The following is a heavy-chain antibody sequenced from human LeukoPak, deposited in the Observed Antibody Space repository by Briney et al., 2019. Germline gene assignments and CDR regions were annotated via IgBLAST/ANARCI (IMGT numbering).Heavy chain of an antibody. D-gene: IGHD3-3*01. J-gene: IGHJ4*02. CDR3: ARFPKRVDFWFWVDY. V-gene: IGHV3-11*04. CDR2: ISSSGNTI. Sequence: GGSLRLSCAASGFTFSDYYMSWIRQPPGKGLEWVSYISSSGNTIYYADSVKGRFTISRDNAKNSLYLHVNSLRAEDTAVYYCARFPKRVDFWFWVDYWGQGTLVTVSS. CDR1: GFTFSDYY.